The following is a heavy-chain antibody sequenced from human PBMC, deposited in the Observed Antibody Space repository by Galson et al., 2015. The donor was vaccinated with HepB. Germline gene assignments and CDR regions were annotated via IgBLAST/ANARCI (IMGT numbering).Heavy chain of an antibody. D-gene: IGHD3-22*01. V-gene: IGHV1-69*02. Sequence: SVKVSCKASGGTFSRNTINWARQAPGQGLEWMGRISPILGIPTYAQKFQGRVTITADTSTSTAYMELSSLRSEDTAVYYCARYPPTPPYYDDSSGYYQYFDHWGQGTLVIVSS. CDR1: GGTFSRNT. J-gene: IGHJ4*02. CDR3: ARYPPTPPYYDDSSGYYQYFDH. CDR2: ISPILGIP.